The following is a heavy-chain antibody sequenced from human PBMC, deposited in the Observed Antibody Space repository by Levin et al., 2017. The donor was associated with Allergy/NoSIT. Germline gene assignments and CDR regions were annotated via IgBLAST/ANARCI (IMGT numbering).Heavy chain of an antibody. Sequence: SVKVSCKASGGTFSSYAISWVRQAPGQGLEWMGGIIPIFGTANYAQKFQGRVTITADESTSTAYMELSSLRSEDTAVYYCARGTGRGQWLVRGGFDPWGQGTLVTVSS. V-gene: IGHV1-69*13. CDR2: IIPIFGTA. CDR3: ARGTGRGQWLVRGGFDP. J-gene: IGHJ5*02. CDR1: GGTFSSYA. D-gene: IGHD6-19*01.